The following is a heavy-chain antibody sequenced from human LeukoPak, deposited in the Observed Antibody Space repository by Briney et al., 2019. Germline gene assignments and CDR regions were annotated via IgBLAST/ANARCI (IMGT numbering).Heavy chain of an antibody. V-gene: IGHV1-69*05. CDR3: ARDLNMDGDRAYYYYMDV. Sequence: SVKVSCKGSGGTFTSDAISWGRQAPGQGVEWMGGIKPIFGRANYVQKFQGRGTITTDKSTNTAYMKLSSLRSEDTAVYYCARDLNMDGDRAYYYYMDVWGKGTTVTVSS. J-gene: IGHJ6*03. D-gene: IGHD4-17*01. CDR1: GGTFTSDA. CDR2: IKPIFGRA.